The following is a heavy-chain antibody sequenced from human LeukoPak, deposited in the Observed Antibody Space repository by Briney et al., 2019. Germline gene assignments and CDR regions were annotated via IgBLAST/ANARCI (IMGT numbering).Heavy chain of an antibody. Sequence: GGSLRLSCAASGFTFSSYEMNWVRQAPGKGLEWVSYISSSGSTIYYADSVKGRFTISRDNAKNSLYLQMNSLRAEDTAVYYCARVLGDSSGFDAFDIWGQGTIVTVSS. CDR3: ARVLGDSSGFDAFDI. D-gene: IGHD3-22*01. J-gene: IGHJ3*02. V-gene: IGHV3-48*03. CDR1: GFTFSSYE. CDR2: ISSSGSTI.